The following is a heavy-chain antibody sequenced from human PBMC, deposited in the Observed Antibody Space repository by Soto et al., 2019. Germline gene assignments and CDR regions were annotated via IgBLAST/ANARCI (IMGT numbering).Heavy chain of an antibody. D-gene: IGHD6-6*01. Sequence: SETLSLTCTVSGGSIISSSYYWVLIRQSPGKGLEWIGSIYYDGSTYYKPSLESRVTISVDTSKNQFSLKVSSVTAADTAVYYCAIFHTCDSSSSGLYFCGQGTLVIVSS. CDR2: IYYDGST. V-gene: IGHV4-39*07. CDR1: GGSIISSSYY. J-gene: IGHJ4*02. CDR3: AIFHTCDSSSSGLYF.